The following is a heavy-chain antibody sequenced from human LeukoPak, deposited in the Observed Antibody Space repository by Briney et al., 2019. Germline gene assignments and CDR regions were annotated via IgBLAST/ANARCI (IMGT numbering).Heavy chain of an antibody. Sequence: SETLSLTCTVSGGSISSYYWSWIRQPPRKGLEWIGYIYYSGSTNYNPSLKSRVTISVDTSKNQFSLKLSSVTAADTAVYYCASSSSYCGGDCYSAAEYFQHWGQGTLVTVSS. CDR2: IYYSGST. CDR1: GGSISSYY. J-gene: IGHJ1*01. D-gene: IGHD2-21*02. CDR3: ASSSSYCGGDCYSAAEYFQH. V-gene: IGHV4-59*01.